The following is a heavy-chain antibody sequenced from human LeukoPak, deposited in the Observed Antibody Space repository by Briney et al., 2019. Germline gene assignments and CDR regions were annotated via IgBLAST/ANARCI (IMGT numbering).Heavy chain of an antibody. V-gene: IGHV1-2*02. CDR2: INPSSGAT. CDR1: GYAFTGYY. Sequence: GASLKVSCKPSGYAFTGYYIHWVRQAPGQGLEWMGWINPSSGATNCAQKFQCRVTMTRDRSISTAYMELSRLTSDDTAVYYCAREGNFDVWGQGTMVTVSS. J-gene: IGHJ3*01. CDR3: AREGNFDV.